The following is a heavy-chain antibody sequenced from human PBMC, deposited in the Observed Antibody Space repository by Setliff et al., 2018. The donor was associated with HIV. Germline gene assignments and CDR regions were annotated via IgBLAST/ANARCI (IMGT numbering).Heavy chain of an antibody. V-gene: IGHV4-34*01. D-gene: IGHD2-21*01. CDR3: ARQVTVVGYFETAAGSFNY. Sequence: SETLSLTCVVYGGSFSGYYWSWIRQPPGKGLGWIGEINHSGSTNYNPSLKSRVTISVDTSKKQFSLKLGAVTAADTAVYYCARQVTVVGYFETAAGSFNYWGPGTLVTVSS. CDR1: GGSFSGYY. J-gene: IGHJ4*02. CDR2: INHSGST.